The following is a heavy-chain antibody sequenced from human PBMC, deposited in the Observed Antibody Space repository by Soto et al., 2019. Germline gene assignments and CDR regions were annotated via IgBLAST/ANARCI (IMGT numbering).Heavy chain of an antibody. CDR1: GYTFTSYG. CDR2: ISAYNGNT. V-gene: IGHV1-18*01. D-gene: IGHD3-22*01. Sequence: GASAKVSCTASGYTFTSYGISWVLQAPGQGLEWMGWISAYNGNTNYAQKLQGRVTMTTDTSTSTAYMELRSLRSDDTAVYYCARLTWYYDSSGYYYDYWGQGTLVTVSS. CDR3: ARLTWYYDSSGYYYDY. J-gene: IGHJ4*02.